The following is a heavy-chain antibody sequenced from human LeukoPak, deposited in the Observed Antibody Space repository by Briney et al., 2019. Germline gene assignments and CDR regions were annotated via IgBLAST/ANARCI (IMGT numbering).Heavy chain of an antibody. CDR3: AKLAATGGFDY. D-gene: IGHD6-13*01. CDR2: INHSGTT. Sequence: SETLSLTCAVSNYFLSNGYYWGWLRKPPGKGLEWFGSINHSGTTYYNPSLKSRLTISVDTSKNQFSLRLSSVTAADTAAYYCAKLAATGGFDYWGQGTLVTVSS. J-gene: IGHJ4*02. V-gene: IGHV4-38-2*01. CDR1: NYFLSNGYY.